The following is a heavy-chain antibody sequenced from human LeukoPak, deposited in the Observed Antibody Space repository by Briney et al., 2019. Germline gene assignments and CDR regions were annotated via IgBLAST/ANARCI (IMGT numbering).Heavy chain of an antibody. CDR1: GFTFNNYG. J-gene: IGHJ4*02. CDR3: AKGPLRGTAAAIDY. V-gene: IGHV3-30*18. Sequence: GGSLRLSCAASGFTFNNYGMHWVRQAPGKGLEWVAVISYDGRNRHYPDSVKGRFTISRDISTDTLWLQMDSLRTEDTAVYYCAKGPLRGTAAAIDYWGQGTLVTVSS. D-gene: IGHD2-2*01. CDR2: ISYDGRNR.